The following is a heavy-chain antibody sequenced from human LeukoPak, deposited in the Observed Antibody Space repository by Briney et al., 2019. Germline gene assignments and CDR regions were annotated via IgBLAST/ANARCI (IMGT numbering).Heavy chain of an antibody. Sequence: GGSLRLSCAASGFSFRDYTMNWVRQAPGKGLEWLASISSSSSYIYFANSVSGRFTISRDNAKNSLYLQMNSLRAEDTAVYYCAKDSPSRTATTEVPVDYWGQGTLVTVSS. CDR2: ISSSSSYI. V-gene: IGHV3-21*01. D-gene: IGHD1/OR15-1a*01. CDR1: GFSFRDYT. CDR3: AKDSPSRTATTEVPVDY. J-gene: IGHJ4*02.